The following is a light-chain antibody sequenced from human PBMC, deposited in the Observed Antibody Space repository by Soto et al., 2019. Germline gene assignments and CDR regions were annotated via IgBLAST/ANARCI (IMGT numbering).Light chain of an antibody. Sequence: EIVLTQSPGTLSLSPGERATLSCRTSQSVRSNYSAWDQQKPGQAPRLLIYAASSRSTGIPDRFSASGSGRAFTLTISILETEDFAVYYCHQYGVSPHLSFGGETEVEIK. CDR1: QSVRSNY. J-gene: IGKJ4*01. CDR2: AAS. V-gene: IGKV3-20*01. CDR3: HQYGVSPHLS.